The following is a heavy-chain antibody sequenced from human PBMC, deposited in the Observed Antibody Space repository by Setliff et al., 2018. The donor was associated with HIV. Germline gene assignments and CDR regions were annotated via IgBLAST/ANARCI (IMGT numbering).Heavy chain of an antibody. D-gene: IGHD4-17*01. V-gene: IGHV4-31*02. CDR1: HGSITSTSYY. Sequence: LSLTCIVSHGSITSTSYYWGWVRQSPGRGLEWIGSIYYSGRTYYNPSLKSRVTISVDTSKKQFSLKLSSVTAADTAVYYCAREGYGDKRERYFYYMDVWGKGTTVTVSS. CDR2: IYYSGRT. CDR3: AREGYGDKRERYFYYMDV. J-gene: IGHJ6*03.